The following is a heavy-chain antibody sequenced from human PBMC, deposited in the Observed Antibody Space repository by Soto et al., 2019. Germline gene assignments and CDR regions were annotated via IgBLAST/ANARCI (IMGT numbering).Heavy chain of an antibody. J-gene: IGHJ6*02. D-gene: IGHD1-7*01. CDR2: TLYRSSKWYN. CDR1: GDSVSTNIAA. CDR3: ARDAAPTLNYPHGMDV. V-gene: IGHV6-1*01. Sequence: SQTLSLTCAISGDSVSTNIAAWSWIRQSPSRGLEWLGRTLYRSSKWYNEYAVSVKSRMTINPDTSKNQFSLQLTSVTPEDTAVYYCARDAAPTLNYPHGMDVWGQGTAVTVS.